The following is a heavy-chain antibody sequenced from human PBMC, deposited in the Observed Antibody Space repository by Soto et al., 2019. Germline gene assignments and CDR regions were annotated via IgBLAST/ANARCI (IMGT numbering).Heavy chain of an antibody. J-gene: IGHJ4*02. D-gene: IGHD5-12*01. V-gene: IGHV6-1*01. CDR2: TYYRSKWYN. CDR3: ARECVDTVTSITIPFDY. Sequence: SQTLSLTCAISGDSVSSNSAAWNWIRQSPSRGLEWLGRTYYRSKWYNDYAVSVKSRITINPDTSKNQFSLQLNSVTPEDTAVYYCARECVDTVTSITIPFDYWGQGALVTVSS. CDR1: GDSVSSNSAA.